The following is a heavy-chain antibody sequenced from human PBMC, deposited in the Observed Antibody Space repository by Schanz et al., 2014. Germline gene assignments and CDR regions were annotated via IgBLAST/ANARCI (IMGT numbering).Heavy chain of an antibody. J-gene: IGHJ4*02. CDR1: GFTFSDYS. CDR2: IRSSTTPI. Sequence: EVQLVESGGGWVQPGGSLRLSCAASGFTFSDYSMNWVRQAPGKGPEWVSYIRSSTTPIYYADSVKGRFTISRDNAKNSLYLKMNSLRAEDSAVYRCVSSGSYSYYAYWGQGTLVTVSS. D-gene: IGHD3-10*01. CDR3: VSSGSYSYYAY. V-gene: IGHV3-48*01.